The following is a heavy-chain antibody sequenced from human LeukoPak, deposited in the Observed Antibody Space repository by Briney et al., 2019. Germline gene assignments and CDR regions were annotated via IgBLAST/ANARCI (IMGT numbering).Heavy chain of an antibody. V-gene: IGHV4-39*01. CDR1: GGSISSSSYY. CDR2: IYYSGST. CDR3: ASPRAVAGNDAFDT. J-gene: IGHJ3*02. D-gene: IGHD6-19*01. Sequence: SETLSLICTVSGGSISSSSYYWGWIRQPPGKGLEWIGSIYYSGSTYYNPSLKSRVTISVDTSKNQFSLKLSSVTAADTAVYYCASPRAVAGNDAFDTWGQGTMVTVSS.